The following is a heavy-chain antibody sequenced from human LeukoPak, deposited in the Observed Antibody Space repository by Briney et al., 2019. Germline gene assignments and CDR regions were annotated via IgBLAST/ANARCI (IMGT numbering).Heavy chain of an antibody. CDR2: ISSSGSGGNT. J-gene: IGHJ3*02. D-gene: IGHD4-17*01. V-gene: IGHV3-23*01. CDR1: GVTLSNYA. CDR3: ARDFFRQLSHYGDYAHAFDI. Sequence: QPGGSLRLSCVASGVTLSNYAMSWARQAPGKGLEWVSGISSSGSGGNTYYADSVKGRFTISRDNAKNTLYLQMNSLRAEDTAVYYCARDFFRQLSHYGDYAHAFDIWGQGTMVTVSS.